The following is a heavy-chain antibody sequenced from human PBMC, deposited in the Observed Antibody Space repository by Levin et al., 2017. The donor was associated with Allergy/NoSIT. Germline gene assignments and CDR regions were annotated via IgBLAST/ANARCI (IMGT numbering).Heavy chain of an antibody. CDR2: ISGSGGST. D-gene: IGHD3-22*01. J-gene: IGHJ4*02. CDR1: GFTFSSYA. CDR3: AKDLEIRWLFSGVFDY. Sequence: LSLTCAASGFTFSSYAMSWVRQAPGKGLEWVSAISGSGGSTYYADSVKGRFTISRDNSKNTLYLQMNSLRAEDTAVYYCAKDLEIRWLFSGVFDYWGQGTLVTVSS. V-gene: IGHV3-23*01.